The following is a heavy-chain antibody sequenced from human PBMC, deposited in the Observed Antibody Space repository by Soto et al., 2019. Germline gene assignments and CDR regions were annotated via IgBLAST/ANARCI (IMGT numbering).Heavy chain of an antibody. V-gene: IGHV4-59*08. D-gene: IGHD6-19*01. J-gene: IGHJ4*02. CDR2: IYYSGNT. CDR3: ATRVKSQQWLPYFDY. Sequence: PSQTMSLTCTVSGASIRDYYWSWFRQPPGKGLEWIGYIYYSGNTNYNPSLKSRVTISIDTSKNQFSLKLSSVSAADTAMYYCATRVKSQQWLPYFDYWGQGSLVTVSS. CDR1: GASIRDYY.